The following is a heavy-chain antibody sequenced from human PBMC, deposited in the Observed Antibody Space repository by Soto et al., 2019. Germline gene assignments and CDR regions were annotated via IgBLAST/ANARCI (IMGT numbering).Heavy chain of an antibody. CDR1: GFTFSDYA. Sequence: QAQLEQSGGGVVHPGGSLRLSCVASGFTFSDYAMHWIRLAPGKGPEWLAVLSYDGTTKYYGDSVKGRFTISRDNSKNTVFLQMDSLRPDDTAMYYCAKDNDCSTTNCDKGWFDPWGQGTLVTVSS. D-gene: IGHD2-2*01. V-gene: IGHV3-30*18. CDR2: LSYDGTTK. J-gene: IGHJ5*02. CDR3: AKDNDCSTTNCDKGWFDP.